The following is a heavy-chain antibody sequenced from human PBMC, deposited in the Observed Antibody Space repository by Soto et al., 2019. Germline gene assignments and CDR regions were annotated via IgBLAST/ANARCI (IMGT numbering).Heavy chain of an antibody. CDR3: ARPRGPVAGKTDRTEAWYFDL. J-gene: IGHJ2*01. D-gene: IGHD6-19*01. CDR2: IIPIFGTA. CDR1: GGTFSSYA. V-gene: IGHV1-69*01. Sequence: QVQLVQSGAEVKKPGSSVKVSCKASGGTFSSYAISWVRQAPGQGLEWMGGIIPIFGTANYAQKFQGRVTITADESTSTAYMELSSLRSEDTAVYYCARPRGPVAGKTDRTEAWYFDLWGRGTLVTVSS.